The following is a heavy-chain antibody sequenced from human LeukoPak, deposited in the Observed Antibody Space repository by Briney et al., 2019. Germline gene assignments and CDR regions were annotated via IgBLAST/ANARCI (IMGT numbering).Heavy chain of an antibody. CDR1: GFTFSNYA. CDR3: VRESVDGSGSGAFDI. Sequence: GGSLRLSCAASGFTFSNYAMHWVRQAPGQGLEWVAFISYDGYMKYYADSVEGRFTISRDNSKNTLYLQMNSLRAEDTAVYYCVRESVDGSGSGAFDIWGQGTMVSVSS. J-gene: IGHJ3*02. D-gene: IGHD3-10*01. V-gene: IGHV3-30*04. CDR2: ISYDGYMK.